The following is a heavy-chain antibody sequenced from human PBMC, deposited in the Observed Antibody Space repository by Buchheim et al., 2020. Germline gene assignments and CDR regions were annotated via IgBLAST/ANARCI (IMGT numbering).Heavy chain of an antibody. V-gene: IGHV4-34*01. CDR3: ARIGDRSPWGMDYYGMDV. CDR1: GGSFSGYY. Sequence: QVQLQQWGAGLLKPSETLSLTCAVYGGSFSGYYWSWIRQPPGKGLEWIGEINHSGSTNYNPSLKSRVTISVDTSKNQFSLKLSSVTAADTAVYYCARIGDRSPWGMDYYGMDVWGQGTT. J-gene: IGHJ6*02. D-gene: IGHD2-21*02. CDR2: INHSGST.